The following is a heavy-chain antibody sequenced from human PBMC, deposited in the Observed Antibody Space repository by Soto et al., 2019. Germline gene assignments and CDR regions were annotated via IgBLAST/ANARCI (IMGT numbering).Heavy chain of an antibody. Sequence: GGSPRLSCAASGFTFSSYAMSWVRQAPGKGLEWVSAISGSGGSTYYADSVKGRFTISRDNSKNTLYLQMNSLRAEDTAVYYCAKEFRPSLGNSYGYYYYYGMDVWGQGTTVTVSS. V-gene: IGHV3-23*01. CDR3: AKEFRPSLGNSYGYYYYYGMDV. D-gene: IGHD5-18*01. CDR1: GFTFSSYA. J-gene: IGHJ6*02. CDR2: ISGSGGST.